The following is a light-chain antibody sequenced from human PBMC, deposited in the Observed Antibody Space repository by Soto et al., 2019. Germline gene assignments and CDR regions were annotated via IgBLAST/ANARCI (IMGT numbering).Light chain of an antibody. CDR2: DTS. J-gene: IGKJ5*01. V-gene: IGKV3-15*01. Sequence: EIVMTQSPATLSVSPGGRAALSCRASQRVSSKLAWYRQRPGQAPRLVIYDTSTRATGVPARFSGSGSGTEFTLTISSLQSEDFGVYYCQQYNDWFSITFGQGKRLEIK. CDR1: QRVSSK. CDR3: QQYNDWFSIT.